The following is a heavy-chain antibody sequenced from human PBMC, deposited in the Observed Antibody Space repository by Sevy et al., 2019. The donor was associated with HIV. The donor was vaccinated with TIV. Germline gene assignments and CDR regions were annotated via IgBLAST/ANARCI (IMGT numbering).Heavy chain of an antibody. CDR1: GFSFKNVW. CDR2: AKRKGDGGSI. Sequence: GGSLRLSCAGSGFSFKNVWMTWVRQTPGKGLEWVGHAKRKGDGGSIDYGSPVNGRFTISRDDSKDMLYLQMSSLKTEDTGVYYCAPVLGAGAAGAFEIWGQGTMVTVSS. V-gene: IGHV3-15*01. J-gene: IGHJ3*02. D-gene: IGHD1-26*01. CDR3: APVLGAGAAGAFEI.